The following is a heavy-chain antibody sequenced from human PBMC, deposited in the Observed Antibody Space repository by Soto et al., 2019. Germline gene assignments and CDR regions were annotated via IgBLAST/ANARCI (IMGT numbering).Heavy chain of an antibody. J-gene: IGHJ4*02. CDR3: AKAYFVWSSEQPYYFDY. V-gene: IGHV3-23*01. D-gene: IGHD3-16*01. CDR1: GFTFSNYA. CDR2: ISGSGGRS. Sequence: EVQLLDSGGGLVQPGGSLRLSCAASGFTFSNYAMTWVRQGPGKGLEWVSGISGSGGRSYYADSVKGRFTISRDKSKITLYLQMNSLRADDTAVYYCAKAYFVWSSEQPYYFDYWGQGTLVTVSS.